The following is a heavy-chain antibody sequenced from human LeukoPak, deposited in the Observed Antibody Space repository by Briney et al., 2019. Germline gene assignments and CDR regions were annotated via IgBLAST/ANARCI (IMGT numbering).Heavy chain of an antibody. CDR3: ARYSHSSGYYPPSFDY. J-gene: IGHJ4*02. V-gene: IGHV4-34*01. D-gene: IGHD3-22*01. CDR1: GGSFSGYY. Sequence: SETLSLTCAVYGGSFSGYYWSWIRQPPGKGLEWIGEINHSGSTNYNPSLKSRATISVDTSKNQFSLKLSSVTAADTAVYYCARYSHSSGYYPPSFDYWGQGTLVTVSS. CDR2: INHSGST.